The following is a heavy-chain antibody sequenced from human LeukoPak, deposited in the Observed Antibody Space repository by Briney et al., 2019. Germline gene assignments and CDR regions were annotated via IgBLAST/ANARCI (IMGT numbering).Heavy chain of an antibody. V-gene: IGHV3-15*01. CDR2: IKSKSDGDSK. Sequence: PWGSLRLSCVASGLSLSHAWMSWVRQTPGKGLEWIGRIKSKSDGDSKDYAAPVRDRFTISRDDWKDTVFLEMTTLRTEDTGVYFCTTAPSYYNFNSFDYWGQGTVVTVSS. D-gene: IGHD3-3*01. CDR3: TTAPSYYNFNSFDY. CDR1: GLSLSHAW. J-gene: IGHJ4*02.